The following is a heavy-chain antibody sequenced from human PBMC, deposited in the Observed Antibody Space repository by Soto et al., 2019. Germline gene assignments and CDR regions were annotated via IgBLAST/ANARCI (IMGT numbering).Heavy chain of an antibody. Sequence: PGGSLRLSCAASGFTFSSYAMHWVRQAPGKGLEYVSDITSSGGNTDYASSVKGRFTISRDNSKNTLYLQMGSLRADDTAVYYCVKGEYYYDSSGYYPFDYWGQGTLVTVSS. D-gene: IGHD3-22*01. V-gene: IGHV3-64*01. CDR3: VKGEYYYDSSGYYPFDY. CDR1: GFTFSSYA. J-gene: IGHJ4*02. CDR2: ITSSGGNT.